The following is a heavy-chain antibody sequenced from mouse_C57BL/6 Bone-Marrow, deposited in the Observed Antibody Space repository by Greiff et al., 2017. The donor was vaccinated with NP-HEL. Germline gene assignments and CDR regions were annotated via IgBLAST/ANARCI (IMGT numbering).Heavy chain of an antibody. CDR3: ARLDDYDEAWFAY. D-gene: IGHD2-4*01. CDR1: GYTFTDYY. J-gene: IGHJ3*01. CDR2: INPNNGGT. V-gene: IGHV1-26*01. Sequence: EVKLQQSGPELVKPGASVKISCKASGYTFTDYYMNWVKQSHGKSLEWIGDINPNNGGTSYNQKFKGKATLTVDKSSSTAYMELRSLTSEDSAVYYCARLDDYDEAWFAYWGQGTLVTVSA.